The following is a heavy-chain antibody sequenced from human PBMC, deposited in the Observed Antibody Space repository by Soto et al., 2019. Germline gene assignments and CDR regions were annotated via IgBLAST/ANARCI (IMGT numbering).Heavy chain of an antibody. CDR1: GFNFDDSA. Sequence: SLRLSCVASGFNFDDSAINWVRQVPGKGLEWVSGITWNSGHILYADSVKGRFTISRDNAKKSLYLEMNSLRPEDTALYYCAKGRSSMIVVVMDYWGQG. J-gene: IGHJ4*02. CDR2: ITWNSGHI. V-gene: IGHV3-9*01. D-gene: IGHD3-22*01. CDR3: AKGRSSMIVVVMDY.